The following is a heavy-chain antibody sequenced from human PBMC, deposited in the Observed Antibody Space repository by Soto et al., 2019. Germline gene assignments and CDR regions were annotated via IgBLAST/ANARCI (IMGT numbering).Heavy chain of an antibody. D-gene: IGHD3-9*01. V-gene: IGHV3-23*01. J-gene: IGHJ4*02. Sequence: GGSLTLSCGASGFTFSRYAMNWVRQAPGKGLEWVSSISGGGGGTYYADSVKGRLTISRDNSKNTLYLQMNSLRAEDTALYYCAKGSHYDILTAYHAFDYWGPGTLVTVSS. CDR1: GFTFSRYA. CDR3: AKGSHYDILTAYHAFDY. CDR2: ISGGGGGT.